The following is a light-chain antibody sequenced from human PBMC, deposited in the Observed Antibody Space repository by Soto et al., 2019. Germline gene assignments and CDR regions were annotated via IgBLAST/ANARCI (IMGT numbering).Light chain of an antibody. V-gene: IGKV1-39*01. CDR1: QRIGTY. CDR2: AST. CDR3: QQSYSTPVWT. Sequence: DIQMTQSPSSLSASVGDRITVTCRASQRIGTYVNWYQQKPGKAPKLLIYASTNLEDGVPSRFSGSGSGTDFSLSVSNLQPEDFATYYCQQSYSTPVWTFGQGTKVEIK. J-gene: IGKJ1*01.